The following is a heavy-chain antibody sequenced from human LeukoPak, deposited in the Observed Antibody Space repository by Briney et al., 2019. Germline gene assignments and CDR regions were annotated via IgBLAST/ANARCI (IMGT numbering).Heavy chain of an antibody. D-gene: IGHD6-13*01. Sequence: ASVKVSCKASGYTFSSYDINWVRRATGQGLEWVGWMNPNSGSTGYTQNFQGRVAMTRDSATSTAYMELSSLRSEDTAVYYCARGGGSSWYYYYYGMDVWGQGTTVTVSS. CDR1: GYTFSSYD. CDR2: MNPNSGST. V-gene: IGHV1-8*01. CDR3: ARGGGSSWYYYYYGMDV. J-gene: IGHJ6*01.